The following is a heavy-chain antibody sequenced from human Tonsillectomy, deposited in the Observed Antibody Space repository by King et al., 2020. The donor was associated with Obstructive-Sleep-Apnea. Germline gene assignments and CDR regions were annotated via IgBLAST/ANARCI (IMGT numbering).Heavy chain of an antibody. Sequence: QLVQSGGEVKNPGASVKVSCKASGYTFTSYGVTWVRQAPGQGLEWMGWTSAYNNNTNYAQKFQGRVTMTTDTSTTTAYMELSSLRSDDTAVFYCARDQKGDWSGGTCSPPAYWGQGTLVTVSS. V-gene: IGHV1-18*04. CDR3: ARDQKGDWSGGTCSPPAY. J-gene: IGHJ4*02. CDR2: TSAYNNNT. D-gene: IGHD2-15*01. CDR1: GYTFTSYG.